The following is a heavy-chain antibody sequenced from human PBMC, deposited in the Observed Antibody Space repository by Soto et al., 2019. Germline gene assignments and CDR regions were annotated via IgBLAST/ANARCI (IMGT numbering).Heavy chain of an antibody. J-gene: IGHJ5*02. CDR1: GGSISSYY. CDR3: ARDRGYSSSWYEWFDP. CDR2: IYYSGST. V-gene: IGHV4-59*01. Sequence: SETLSLTCTVSGGSISSYYWGWIRQPPGKGLEWIGYIYYSGSTNYNPSLKSRVTISVDTSKNQFSLKLSSVTAADTAVYYCARDRGYSSSWYEWFDPWGQGTLVTVSS. D-gene: IGHD6-13*01.